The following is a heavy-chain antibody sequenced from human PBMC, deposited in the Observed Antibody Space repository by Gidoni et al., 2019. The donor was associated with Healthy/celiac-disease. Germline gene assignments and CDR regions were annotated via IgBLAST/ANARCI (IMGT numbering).Heavy chain of an antibody. CDR3: ARPYSGSYSAEYFQH. CDR2: ISSSSSTI. D-gene: IGHD1-26*01. J-gene: IGHJ1*01. CDR1: RVPFSSYS. Sequence: EVQLVESGGGLVQPGGSRRLSCAASRVPFSSYSIHWVRQGPGKGLEWVSYISSSSSTIYYADSVKGRFTISRDNAKNSLYLQMNSLRAEDTAVYYCARPYSGSYSAEYFQHWGQGTLVTVSS. V-gene: IGHV3-48*01.